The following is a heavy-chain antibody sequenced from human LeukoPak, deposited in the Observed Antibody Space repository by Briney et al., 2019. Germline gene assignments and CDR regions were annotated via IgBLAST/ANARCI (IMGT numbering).Heavy chain of an antibody. J-gene: IGHJ3*02. CDR3: ARAGGGYSSGWGAFDI. Sequence: ASVKVSCKASVYTFTAYYIHWVRQAPGQGREWMGWINPASGGTSYAQKFQGRVTMTSDTSISTAYMELSRLRSDDTAVYFCARAGGGYSSGWGAFDIWGQGTMVTVSS. V-gene: IGHV1-2*02. CDR2: INPASGGT. CDR1: VYTFTAYY. D-gene: IGHD5-18*01.